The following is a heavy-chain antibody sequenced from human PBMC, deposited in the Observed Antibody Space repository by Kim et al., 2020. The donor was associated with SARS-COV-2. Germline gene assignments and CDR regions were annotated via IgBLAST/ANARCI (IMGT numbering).Heavy chain of an antibody. J-gene: IGHJ3*02. V-gene: IGHV1-2*02. D-gene: IGHD3-10*01. Sequence: QKFQGRVTMTRDTSISTAYMELSRLRSDDTAVYYCARDPRMRRGSNAFDIWGQGTMVTVSS. CDR3: ARDPRMRRGSNAFDI.